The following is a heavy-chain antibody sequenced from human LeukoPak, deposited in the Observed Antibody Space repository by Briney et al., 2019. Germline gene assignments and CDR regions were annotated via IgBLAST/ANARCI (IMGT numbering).Heavy chain of an antibody. CDR3: ARAVAGMYNWFDP. V-gene: IGHV1-24*01. D-gene: IGHD6-19*01. CDR1: GYTLTELS. Sequence: ASVKVSCKVSGYTLTELSMHWVRQAPGKGLEWMGRFDPEDGETIYAQTLQGRVTMTEDTSTDTAYMELSSLRSDDTAVYYCARAVAGMYNWFDPWGQGTLVTVSS. J-gene: IGHJ5*02. CDR2: FDPEDGET.